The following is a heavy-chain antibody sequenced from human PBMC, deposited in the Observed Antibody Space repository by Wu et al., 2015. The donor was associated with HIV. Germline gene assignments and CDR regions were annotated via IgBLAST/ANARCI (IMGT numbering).Heavy chain of an antibody. D-gene: IGHD5-12*01. CDR1: GYTFTGYY. V-gene: IGHV1-2*02. J-gene: IGHJ3*02. CDR3: ARGHIVATISAFDI. CDR2: INPNSGGT. Sequence: QVQLVAVWGVEGRRSLGPHVKVSLAKASGYTFTGYYMHWVRQAPGQGLEWMGWINPNSGGTNYAQKFQGRVTMTRDTSISTAYMELSRLRSDDTAVYYCARGHIVATISAFDIWGQGTMVTV.